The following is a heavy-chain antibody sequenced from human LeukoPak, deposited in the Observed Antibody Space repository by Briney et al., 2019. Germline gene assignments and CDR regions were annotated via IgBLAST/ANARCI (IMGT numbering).Heavy chain of an antibody. D-gene: IGHD2-2*01. CDR2: ISGSGGST. J-gene: IGHJ4*02. V-gene: IGHV3-23*01. CDR1: GFTFSSYA. CDR3: AKRFYCSSTSCSRRSFDY. Sequence: PGGSLRLSCAASGFTFSSYAMSWVRQAPGKGLEWVSAISGSGGSTYYADSVKGRFTISRDNSKNTLYLQMNSLRAEDTAVYYCAKRFYCSSTSCSRRSFDYWGQGTLVTVPS.